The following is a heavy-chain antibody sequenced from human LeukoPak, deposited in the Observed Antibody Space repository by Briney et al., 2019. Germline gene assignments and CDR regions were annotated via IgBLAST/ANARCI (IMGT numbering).Heavy chain of an antibody. V-gene: IGHV3-23*01. D-gene: IGHD3-10*01. CDR2: ISGSGGST. CDR1: GFTFSSYA. J-gene: IGHJ5*02. Sequence: GGSLRLSCAASGFTFSSYAMSWVRQAPGKGLEWVSAISGSGGSTYYADSVKGRFTISRDNSKNTLYLQMNSLKTEDTAVYYCARESGYHGSGFDPWGQGTLVTVSS. CDR3: ARESGYHGSGFDP.